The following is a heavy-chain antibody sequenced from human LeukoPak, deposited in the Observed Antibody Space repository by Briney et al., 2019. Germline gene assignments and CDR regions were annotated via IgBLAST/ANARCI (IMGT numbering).Heavy chain of an antibody. CDR3: ARDFSTYWGSGNWFDP. D-gene: IGHD7-27*01. Sequence: PSENLSLTCTVSGGSISSYYWGWIRQPPGKGLEWIGYIYYSGSTNYNPSLKSRVTISVDTSKNQFSLKLSSVTAADTAVYYCARDFSTYWGSGNWFDPWGQGTLVTVSS. CDR2: IYYSGST. CDR1: GGSISSYY. J-gene: IGHJ5*02. V-gene: IGHV4-59*01.